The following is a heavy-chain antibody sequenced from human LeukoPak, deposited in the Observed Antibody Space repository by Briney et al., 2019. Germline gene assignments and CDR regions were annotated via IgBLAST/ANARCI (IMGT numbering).Heavy chain of an antibody. Sequence: PGGSLRLSCAASRFTFSSYGMHWVRQAPGKGLEWVAVIWYDGSNKYYADSVKGRFTISRDNSKNTLYLQMNSLRAEDTAVYYCARGDTMVRGDEDFDYWGQGTLVTVSS. CDR2: IWYDGSNK. D-gene: IGHD3-10*01. CDR3: ARGDTMVRGDEDFDY. CDR1: RFTFSSYG. J-gene: IGHJ4*02. V-gene: IGHV3-33*01.